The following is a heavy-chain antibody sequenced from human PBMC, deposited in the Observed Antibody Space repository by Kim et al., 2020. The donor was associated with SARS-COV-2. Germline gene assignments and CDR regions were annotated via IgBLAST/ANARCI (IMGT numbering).Heavy chain of an antibody. V-gene: IGHV4-59*01. D-gene: IGHD5-12*01. J-gene: IGHJ6*03. CDR2: IYYSGST. CDR3: ARGVGGEGSTITAYYYYM. Sequence: SETLSLTCTVSGGSISSYYWSWIRQPPGKGLEWIGYIYYSGSTNYNPSLKSRVTISVDTSKNQFSLKLSSVTAADTAVYYCARGVGGEGSTITAYYYYM. CDR1: GGSISSYY.